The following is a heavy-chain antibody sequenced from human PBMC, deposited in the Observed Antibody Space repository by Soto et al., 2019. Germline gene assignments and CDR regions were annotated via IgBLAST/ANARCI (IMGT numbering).Heavy chain of an antibody. Sequence: GESLKISCKASGYDFNIYWIGWVRQLPGKGPEWMGIIYPGDSDTRYSPSFQGQVTISADKSISTAYLQWSSLKASDTAMYYCAIIYDILTGSWVRPGFPGWFDPWGQGTLVTVSS. V-gene: IGHV5-51*01. CDR2: IYPGDSDT. CDR3: AIIYDILTGSWVRPGFPGWFDP. CDR1: GYDFNIYW. J-gene: IGHJ5*02. D-gene: IGHD3-9*01.